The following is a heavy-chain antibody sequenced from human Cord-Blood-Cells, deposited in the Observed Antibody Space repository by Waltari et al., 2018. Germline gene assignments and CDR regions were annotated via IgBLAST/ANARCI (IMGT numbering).Heavy chain of an antibody. CDR1: GFSLSTARMG. Sequence: QVTLKESGPVLVKPTETLTLTCTVSGFSLSTARMGFSWIRQPPGKSLEVLAHIFSNDEKPYSTSLKSRLTISKDTSKSQVVLTMTNMDPVDTATYYCARIGGSSWYWYFDLWGRGTLVTVSS. CDR3: ARIGGSSWYWYFDL. CDR2: IFSNDEK. D-gene: IGHD6-13*01. V-gene: IGHV2-26*01. J-gene: IGHJ2*01.